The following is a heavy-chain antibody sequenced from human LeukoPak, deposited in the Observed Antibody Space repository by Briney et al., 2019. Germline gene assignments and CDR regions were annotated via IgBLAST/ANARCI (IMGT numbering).Heavy chain of an antibody. D-gene: IGHD3-9*01. V-gene: IGHV1-18*01. CDR2: ISAYNGNT. CDR3: ARESYDIPY. Sequence: ASVKVSCKASGYTFTSYGITWVRQAPGQGLEWMGWISAYNGNTNYAQKLQGRVTMTTDTSTSTASMELRSLRSDDTAVYYCARESYDIPYWGQGTLVTVSS. J-gene: IGHJ4*02. CDR1: GYTFTSYG.